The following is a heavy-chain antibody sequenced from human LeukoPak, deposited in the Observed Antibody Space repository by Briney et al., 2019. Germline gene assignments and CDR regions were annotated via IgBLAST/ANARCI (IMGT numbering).Heavy chain of an antibody. D-gene: IGHD1-26*01. V-gene: IGHV1-24*01. CDR3: ATVEIVGATWRLFDY. CDR2: FDPEDGET. Sequence: ASVKVSCKVSGYTLTELSMHWVRQAPGKGLEWMGGFDPEDGETIYAQKFQGRVTMTEDTSTDTAYMELSSLRSEDTAVYYCATVEIVGATWRLFDYWGQGTLVTVSS. J-gene: IGHJ4*02. CDR1: GYTLTELS.